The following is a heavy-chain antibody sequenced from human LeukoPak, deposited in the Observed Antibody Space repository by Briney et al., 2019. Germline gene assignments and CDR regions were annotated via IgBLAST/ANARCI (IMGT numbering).Heavy chain of an antibody. V-gene: IGHV4-30-4*01. Sequence: SGTLSLTCTVSGGSISSGDYYWSWIRQPPGKGLEWIGYIYYSGSTYYNPSLKSRVTISVDTSKNQFSLKLSSVTAADTAVYYCARYYDFWSGYDYWGQGTLVTVSS. D-gene: IGHD3-3*01. CDR2: IYYSGST. J-gene: IGHJ4*02. CDR3: ARYYDFWSGYDY. CDR1: GGSISSGDYY.